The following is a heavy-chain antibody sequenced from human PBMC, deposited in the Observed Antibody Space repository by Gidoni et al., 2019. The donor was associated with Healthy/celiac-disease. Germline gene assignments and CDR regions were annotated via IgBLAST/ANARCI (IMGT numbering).Heavy chain of an antibody. CDR2: ISSSSSYI. Sequence: EVQLVESGGGLVKPGGSLSLSCAASGFTFSSYSMNWVRQAPGKGLEWVSSISSSSSYIYYADSVKGRFTISRDNAKNSLYLQMNSLRAEDTAVYYCASLFPRVVPGSSYYYYYGMDVWGQGTTVTVSS. CDR3: ASLFPRVVPGSSYYYYYGMDV. CDR1: GFTFSSYS. V-gene: IGHV3-21*01. D-gene: IGHD2-2*01. J-gene: IGHJ6*02.